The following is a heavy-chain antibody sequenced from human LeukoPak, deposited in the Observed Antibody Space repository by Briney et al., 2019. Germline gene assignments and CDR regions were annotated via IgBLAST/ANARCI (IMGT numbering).Heavy chain of an antibody. CDR2: ISCSSSYI. J-gene: IGHJ4*02. V-gene: IGHV3-21*01. CDR1: GFTFSSYS. Sequence: GGSLRLSCAASGFTFSSYSMNWVRQAPGKGLEWVSSISCSSSYIYYADSVKGRFTISRDNAKNSLYLQMNSLRAEDTAVYYCARDYCSGGSCYSDYFDYWGQGTLVTVSS. CDR3: ARDYCSGGSCYSDYFDY. D-gene: IGHD2-15*01.